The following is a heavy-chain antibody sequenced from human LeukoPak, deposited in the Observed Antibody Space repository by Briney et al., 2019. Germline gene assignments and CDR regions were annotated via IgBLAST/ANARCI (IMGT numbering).Heavy chain of an antibody. CDR1: GFTFSSYG. V-gene: IGHV3-30*02. CDR2: IRYDGSNK. D-gene: IGHD1-14*01. Sequence: GGSLRLSCAASGFTFSSYGMHWVRQAPGKGLEWVAFIRYDGSNKYYADSVKGRFTISRDNSKNTLYLQMNSLRAEDTAVYYCAKEGFNRGAYSFDYWGQGTLVTVSS. CDR3: AKEGFNRGAYSFDY. J-gene: IGHJ4*02.